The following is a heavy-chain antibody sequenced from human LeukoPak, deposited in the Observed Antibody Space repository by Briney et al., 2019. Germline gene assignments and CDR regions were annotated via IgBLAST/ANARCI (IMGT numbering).Heavy chain of an antibody. Sequence: SQTLSLTCTVSGGSISSGSYYWSWIRQPAGKGLEWIGRIYTSESTNYNPSLTSRGTISVDTSKNQFSLKLSSVTAADTAVYYCARATRDGYNFYFDYWGQGTLVTVSS. CDR1: GGSISSGSYY. J-gene: IGHJ4*02. CDR3: ARATRDGYNFYFDY. D-gene: IGHD5-24*01. V-gene: IGHV4-61*02. CDR2: IYTSEST.